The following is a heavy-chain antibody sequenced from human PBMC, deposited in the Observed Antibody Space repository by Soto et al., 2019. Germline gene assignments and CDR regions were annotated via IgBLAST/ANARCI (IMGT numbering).Heavy chain of an antibody. J-gene: IGHJ6*02. CDR3: ARPQVLGSRYTGADV. Sequence: GEPLKISCKASGYNFDTFWIDWLRQMPEKGLEWMGIIYPRDSDTTYSPSFQGQVTISVDKSTSTAYLQWSSLKASDTGIYYCARPQVLGSRYTGADVWGQGTTVTVSS. CDR2: IYPRDSDT. CDR1: GYNFDTFW. D-gene: IGHD3-10*01. V-gene: IGHV5-51*01.